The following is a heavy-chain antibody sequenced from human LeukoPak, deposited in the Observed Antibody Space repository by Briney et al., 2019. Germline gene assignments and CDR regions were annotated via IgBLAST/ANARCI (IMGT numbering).Heavy chain of an antibody. CDR3: ARDLWVPYCSSTSCPPGY. CDR1: GYTFTSYG. J-gene: IGHJ4*02. D-gene: IGHD2-2*01. CDR2: ISAYNGNT. Sequence: VASVKVSCKASGYTFTSYGISWVRQAPGQGLEWMGWISAYNGNTNYAQKLQGRVTMTTDTSTSTAYMELRSLRSDDTAVYYCARDLWVPYCSSTSCPPGYWGQGTLVTVSS. V-gene: IGHV1-18*01.